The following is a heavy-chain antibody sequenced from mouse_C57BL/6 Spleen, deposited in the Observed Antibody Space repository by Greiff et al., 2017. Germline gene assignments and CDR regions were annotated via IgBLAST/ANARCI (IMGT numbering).Heavy chain of an antibody. Sequence: QVQLQQSGAELVRPGTSVKVSCKASGYAFTNYLIEWVKQRPGQGLEWIGVLNPGSGGTNYNEKFKGKATLTADKSSSTAYRQLSSLTSEDSAVYVCARSGEGYYAMDYWGQGTSVTVSS. CDR3: ARSGEGYYAMDY. CDR1: GYAFTNYL. CDR2: LNPGSGGT. J-gene: IGHJ4*01. V-gene: IGHV1-54*01. D-gene: IGHD4-1*01.